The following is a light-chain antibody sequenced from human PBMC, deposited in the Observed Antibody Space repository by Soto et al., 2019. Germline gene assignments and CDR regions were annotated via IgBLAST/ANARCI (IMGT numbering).Light chain of an antibody. CDR2: GAS. CDR1: QSVSSSY. CDR3: QQYGSLGT. V-gene: IGKV3-20*01. Sequence: EIVLTQSPGTLSLSPGERATLSCRASQSVSSSYLAWYQQKPGQAPRLLIHGASSRATGIPDRFRGSGSGTDFTLTISIREPEDFAVYYFQQYGSLGTFGQGTRLEIK. J-gene: IGKJ5*01.